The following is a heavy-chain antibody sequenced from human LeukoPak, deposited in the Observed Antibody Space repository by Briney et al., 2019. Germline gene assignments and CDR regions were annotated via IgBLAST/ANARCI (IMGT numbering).Heavy chain of an antibody. Sequence: GALRLSYAASGFTFSSYAMSWVRQAPGKGLEWVAAISGSGRSTYYADSVKGRFTISRDNSKNTLYLQMNSLRAEDTAVYYCAKGVAAAGTGWFDPWGQGTLVTVSS. D-gene: IGHD6-13*01. CDR1: GFTFSSYA. CDR2: ISGSGRST. V-gene: IGHV3-23*01. CDR3: AKGVAAAGTGWFDP. J-gene: IGHJ5*02.